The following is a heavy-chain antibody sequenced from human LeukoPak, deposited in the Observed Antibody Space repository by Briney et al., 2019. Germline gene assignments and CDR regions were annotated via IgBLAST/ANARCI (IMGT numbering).Heavy chain of an antibody. J-gene: IGHJ4*02. Sequence: SETLSLTFTGSGGSISSYYWSWIRQPPGKGLEWIGYIYYSGSIVYNPSLKSRVTISVDTSKNQFSLKLSSVTAADTAVYYCVRGCCGNYLHFDYCGQGTLVTVSS. V-gene: IGHV4-59*08. CDR3: VRGCCGNYLHFDY. CDR2: IYYSGSI. D-gene: IGHD2/OR15-2a*01. CDR1: GGSISSYY.